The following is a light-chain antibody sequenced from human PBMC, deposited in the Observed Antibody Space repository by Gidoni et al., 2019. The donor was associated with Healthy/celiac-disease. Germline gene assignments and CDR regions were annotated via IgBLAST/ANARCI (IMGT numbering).Light chain of an antibody. V-gene: IGKV3-20*01. CDR2: GAS. Sequence: EIVLKQSPGTLSLSPGDRATLSCRASQSVSSSYLAWYQQKPGQAPRLLSYGASSRATGIPDRFSGSGSGTDFTLTISRLEPEDFAVYYCQQYGSSPNTFGQGTKLEIK. CDR3: QQYGSSPNT. CDR1: QSVSSSY. J-gene: IGKJ2*01.